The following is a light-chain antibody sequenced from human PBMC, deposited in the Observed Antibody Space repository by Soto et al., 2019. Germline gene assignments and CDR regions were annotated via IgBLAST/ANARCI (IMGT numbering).Light chain of an antibody. CDR2: DAS. V-gene: IGKV3D-20*01. Sequence: EIVLTQYPATLSLSPGKRAPLSCVASPSVSRSSLAWYQHKPGLAPRLLIYDASSRATGIPNRFSGSGSGTDFTLTISRLEPEDFAVYYSQQYGSSPRTFGQGTRVEIE. CDR1: PSVSRSS. CDR3: QQYGSSPRT. J-gene: IGKJ1*01.